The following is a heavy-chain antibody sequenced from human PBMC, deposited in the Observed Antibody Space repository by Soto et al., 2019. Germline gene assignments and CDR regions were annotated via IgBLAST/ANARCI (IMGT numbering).Heavy chain of an antibody. CDR1: GFTFSDYY. Sequence: GGSLRLSCAASGFTFSDYYMSWIRQAPGKGLEWVSYISSSGSTIYYADSVKGRFTISRDNAKNSLYLQMNSLRAEDTAVYYCARVQQQLVARWFDPWGQGTLVTVSS. CDR2: ISSSGSTI. J-gene: IGHJ5*02. V-gene: IGHV3-11*01. CDR3: ARVQQQLVARWFDP. D-gene: IGHD6-13*01.